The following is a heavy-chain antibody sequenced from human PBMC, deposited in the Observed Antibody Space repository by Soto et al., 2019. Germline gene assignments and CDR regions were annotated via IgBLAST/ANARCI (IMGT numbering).Heavy chain of an antibody. CDR2: IYYSGST. CDR1: GGSISSYY. Sequence: PSETLSLTCTVSGGSISSYYWSWIRQPPGKGLEWIGYIYYSGSTNYNPSLKSRVTISVDTSKNQFSLKLSSVTAADTAVYYCARKHRGSYSSGLDWFDPWGQGTLVTVSS. V-gene: IGHV4-59*08. CDR3: ARKHRGSYSSGLDWFDP. D-gene: IGHD6-19*01. J-gene: IGHJ5*02.